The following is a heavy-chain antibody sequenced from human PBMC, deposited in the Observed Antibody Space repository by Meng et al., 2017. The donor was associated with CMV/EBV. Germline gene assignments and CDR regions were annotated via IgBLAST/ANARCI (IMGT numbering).Heavy chain of an antibody. D-gene: IGHD5-12*01. J-gene: IGHJ4*02. CDR1: GFTFSDYY. CDR2: ISSSGSTI. CDR3: ARGRRGYSGYDFYDY. Sequence: GESLKISCAASGFTFSDYYMSWIRQAPGKGLEWVSYISSSGSTIYYPDSLKGRFTISRDNAKNSLYLQMNSLRAEDTAVYYCARGRRGYSGYDFYDYWGQGTLVTVSS. V-gene: IGHV3-11*01.